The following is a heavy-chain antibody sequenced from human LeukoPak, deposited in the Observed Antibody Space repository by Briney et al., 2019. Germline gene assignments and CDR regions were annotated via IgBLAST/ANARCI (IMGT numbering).Heavy chain of an antibody. CDR1: GFTFRHYA. Sequence: GSLRLSCAASGFTFRHYAVHWVCQAPGRGLEWVAVLSFDGAHKYYAESVKGRFTISRDNSNNTLFLQMDSLRIEDTALYYCVRARAGGLDYWGQGTLVTVSS. J-gene: IGHJ4*02. CDR2: LSFDGAHK. V-gene: IGHV3-30*04. D-gene: IGHD3-16*01. CDR3: VRARAGGLDY.